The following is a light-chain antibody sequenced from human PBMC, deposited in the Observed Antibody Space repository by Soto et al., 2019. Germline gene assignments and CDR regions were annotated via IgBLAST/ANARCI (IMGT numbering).Light chain of an antibody. CDR2: GAS. J-gene: IGKJ1*01. Sequence: EIVLTQSPGTLSLSPGERATLSCRASQSVSSSYLAWYQQKPGQAPRLLIYGASSRATGIPDRFSGSGSGTEFTLTISGLQAEDFATYYCQHYNDYPWTFGQGTKVDIK. V-gene: IGKV3-20*01. CDR3: QHYNDYPWT. CDR1: QSVSSSY.